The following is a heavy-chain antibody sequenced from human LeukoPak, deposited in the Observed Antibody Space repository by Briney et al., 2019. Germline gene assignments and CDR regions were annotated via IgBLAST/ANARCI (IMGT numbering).Heavy chain of an antibody. V-gene: IGHV3-48*03. CDR1: GFTFNNYE. Sequence: PGGSLRLSCAASGFTFNNYEFSWVRQAPGKGLEWVSYISTTGSIVYYADSVKGRFTIPRHNAKNSLFLQMNSLRAEDTAVYYCAGTDASGYPYDFAYWSQGTLVTVSS. CDR2: ISTTGSIV. CDR3: AGTDASGYPYDFAY. J-gene: IGHJ4*02. D-gene: IGHD3-22*01.